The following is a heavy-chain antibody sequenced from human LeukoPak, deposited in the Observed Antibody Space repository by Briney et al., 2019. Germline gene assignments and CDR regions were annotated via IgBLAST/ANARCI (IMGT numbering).Heavy chain of an antibody. J-gene: IGHJ5*02. Sequence: SETLSLTCTVSGYSISSGYYWGWIRQPPGKGLEWIGSIYHSGSTYYNPSLKSRVTISVDTSKNQFSLKLSSVTAADTAVYYCARDKLYNWFDPWGQGTLVTVSS. CDR3: ARDKLYNWFDP. V-gene: IGHV4-38-2*02. D-gene: IGHD2/OR15-2a*01. CDR1: GYSISSGYY. CDR2: IYHSGST.